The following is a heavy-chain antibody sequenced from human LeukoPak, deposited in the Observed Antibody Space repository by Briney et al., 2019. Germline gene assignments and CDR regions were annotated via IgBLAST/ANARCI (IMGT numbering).Heavy chain of an antibody. CDR2: INWNGGST. CDR3: ARGGMITFGGVITPDY. CDR1: GFTFDDYG. V-gene: IGHV3-20*04. D-gene: IGHD3-16*01. J-gene: IGHJ4*02. Sequence: GGSLRLSCAASGFTFDDYGMSWVRQAPGKGLEWVSGINWNGGSTGYADSVKGRFTISRDNAKNSLYLQMNSLRAEDTALYYCARGGMITFGGVITPDYWGQGTLVTVSS.